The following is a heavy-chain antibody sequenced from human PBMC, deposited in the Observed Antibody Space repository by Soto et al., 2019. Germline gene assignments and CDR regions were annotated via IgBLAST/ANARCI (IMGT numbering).Heavy chain of an antibody. CDR1: GFTFSSYW. Sequence: GGSLRLSCAASGFTFSSYWMHWVRQAPGKGLVWVSRINSDGSSTSYADSVKGRFTISRDNAKNRLYLQRNSLRAEDTAVYYCASPTYYDFWSGYYSPAFDIWGQGTMVTVSS. J-gene: IGHJ3*02. V-gene: IGHV3-74*01. CDR3: ASPTYYDFWSGYYSPAFDI. D-gene: IGHD3-3*01. CDR2: INSDGSST.